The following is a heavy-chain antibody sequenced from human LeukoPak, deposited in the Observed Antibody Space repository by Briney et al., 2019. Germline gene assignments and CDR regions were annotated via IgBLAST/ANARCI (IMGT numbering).Heavy chain of an antibody. V-gene: IGHV3-30*04. D-gene: IGHD5-12*01. CDR1: GFTFSNYA. CDR2: ISYDGSNK. CDR3: ARSLATSYYYMDV. Sequence: PGGSLRLSCAASGFTFSNYAMHWVRQAPGQGLEWVAVISYDGSNKFYADSVKGRFTISRDNSKNTLHLRMNSLRAEDTAVYYCARSLATSYYYMDVWGKGTTVTVSS. J-gene: IGHJ6*03.